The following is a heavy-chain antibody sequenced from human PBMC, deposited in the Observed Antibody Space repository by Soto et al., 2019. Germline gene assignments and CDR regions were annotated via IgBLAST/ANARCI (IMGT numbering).Heavy chain of an antibody. Sequence: QVQLVQSGAEVKEPGSSVKVSCQASGGGNLRDSRTTWVRRAPGQWLEWMGGIIPKLGYANYAQNFQGRVTVNADESTKAVDMDLSSLSDGYTAVYYFARGGDCYNFCSVYWGPRTTVNGSS. CDR2: IIPKLGYA. V-gene: IGHV1-69*01. CDR1: GGGNLRDSR. J-gene: IGHJ4*02. CDR3: ARGGDCYNFCSVY. D-gene: IGHD2-21*01.